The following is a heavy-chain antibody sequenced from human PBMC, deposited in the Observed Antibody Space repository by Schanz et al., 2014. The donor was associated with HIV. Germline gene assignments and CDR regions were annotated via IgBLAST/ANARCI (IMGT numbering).Heavy chain of an antibody. D-gene: IGHD3-9*01. Sequence: QVQLVQSGAEVKKPGASVKVSCKAPGHPFTGYYIHWVRQAPGQGLEWMGWINPNSGGTNYAPKFQGRVTMTRDTSTSPVYMELYSLTSEDTAVYYCARGVDILTAFDYWDQGTLVVVSS. V-gene: IGHV1-2*02. J-gene: IGHJ4*02. CDR2: INPNSGGT. CDR3: ARGVDILTAFDY. CDR1: GHPFTGYY.